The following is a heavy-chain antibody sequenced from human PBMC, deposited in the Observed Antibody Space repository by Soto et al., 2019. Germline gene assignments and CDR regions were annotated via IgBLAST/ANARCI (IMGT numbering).Heavy chain of an antibody. CDR2: INPNSGGT. V-gene: IGHV1-2*04. CDR1: GYTFTGYY. Sequence: APVKVSCKASGYTFTGYYMHWVRQAPGQGLEWMGWINPNSGGTNYAQKFQGWVTMTRDTSISTAYMELSRLRSDDTAVYYCARDLEYSSSWSGMDVWGQGTTVTVS. J-gene: IGHJ6*02. CDR3: ARDLEYSSSWSGMDV. D-gene: IGHD6-13*01.